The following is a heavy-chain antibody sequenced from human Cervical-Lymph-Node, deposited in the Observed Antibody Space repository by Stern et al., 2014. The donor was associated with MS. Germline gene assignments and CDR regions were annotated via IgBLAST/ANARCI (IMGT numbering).Heavy chain of an antibody. Sequence: MQLVESGAEVKKPGSSVKVSCQVSGDTFSSHAINWVRQAPGQGLEWMGGIIPIFGTVDYAQKFQGRVTITADESTTTAYMELSSLRSDDTAVYYCARDQIPYYYYGMDVWGQGTTVTVSS. CDR3: ARDQIPYYYYGMDV. CDR2: IIPIFGTV. J-gene: IGHJ6*02. D-gene: IGHD2-2*02. V-gene: IGHV1-69*01. CDR1: GDTFSSHA.